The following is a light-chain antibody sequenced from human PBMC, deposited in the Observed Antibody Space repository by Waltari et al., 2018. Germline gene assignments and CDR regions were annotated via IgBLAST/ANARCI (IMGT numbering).Light chain of an antibody. J-gene: IGLJ2*01. CDR3: SSYADSNIVV. V-gene: IGLV2-8*01. CDR1: SSDVGGYNY. Sequence: QSALTQPPSASGSPGQSVTISCAVTSSDVGGYNYVSWYQQHPGKAPKLMISEVNKRPSGVPDRFSGSKSGNTASLTVSGLQAEDEADYYCSSYADSNIVVFGGGTKLTVL. CDR2: EVN.